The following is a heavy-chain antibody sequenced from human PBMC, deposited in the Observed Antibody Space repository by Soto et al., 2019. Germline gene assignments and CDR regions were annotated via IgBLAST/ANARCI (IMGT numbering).Heavy chain of an antibody. D-gene: IGHD5-12*01. V-gene: IGHV3-48*02. CDR1: GFIFRSYS. CDR3: ARDLEMATINFDY. CDR2: ISSSSSAI. Sequence: GGSLRLSCAASGFIFRSYSMNWVRQAPGKGLEWVSYISSSSSAIYYADSVKGRFTVSRDNAKNSLYLQMNSLRDEDTAVYYCARDLEMATINFDYWGQGTLVTVSS. J-gene: IGHJ4*02.